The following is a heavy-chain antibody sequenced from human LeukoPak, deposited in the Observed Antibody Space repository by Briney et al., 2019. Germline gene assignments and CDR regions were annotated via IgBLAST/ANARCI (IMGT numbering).Heavy chain of an antibody. Sequence: PGGTLRLSCAASGFTFSSYAMSWVRQAPGKGLEWVSAISGSGTTTYYADSVKRRFTISRDKTNNTPYQQMTSIRAENPAYYYAAKDYAYYYGSGIGGFDYWGQGTLVTVSS. V-gene: IGHV3-23*01. CDR3: AKDYAYYYGSGIGGFDY. CDR1: GFTFSSYA. CDR2: ISGSGTTT. D-gene: IGHD3-10*01. J-gene: IGHJ4*02.